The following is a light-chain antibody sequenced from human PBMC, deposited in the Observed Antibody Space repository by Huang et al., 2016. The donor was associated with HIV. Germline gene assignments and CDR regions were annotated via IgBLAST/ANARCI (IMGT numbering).Light chain of an antibody. Sequence: DIQMTQSPSSLSASVGDSGTITCRTSQRISSYLHWFQQKPGKAPKLLIHSTSSLQGGVSSRFSGSGSGTHFTLTINSLQPEDSATYYCQQTYSTPKTFGQGTKLEIK. CDR3: QQTYSTPKT. J-gene: IGKJ2*01. CDR1: QRISSY. CDR2: STS. V-gene: IGKV1-39*01.